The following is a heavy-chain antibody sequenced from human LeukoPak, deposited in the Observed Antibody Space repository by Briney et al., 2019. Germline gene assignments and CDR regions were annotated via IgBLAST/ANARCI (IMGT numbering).Heavy chain of an antibody. D-gene: IGHD6-13*01. CDR3: AAGTNPRVDY. J-gene: IGHJ4*02. CDR1: GGSISSSSYY. Sequence: IPSETLSLTCTVSGGSISSSSYYWGWIRQPPGKGLEWTGSIYYSGSTYYNPSLKSRVTISVDTSKNQFSLKLSSVTAADTAVYYCAAGTNPRVDYWGQGTLVTVSS. V-gene: IGHV4-39*07. CDR2: IYYSGST.